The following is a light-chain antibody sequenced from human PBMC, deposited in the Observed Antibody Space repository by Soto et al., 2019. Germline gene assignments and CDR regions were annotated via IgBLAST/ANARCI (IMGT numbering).Light chain of an antibody. J-gene: IGLJ2*01. CDR2: EVT. CDR1: SSNIGAGYD. CDR3: SSYSTTSSPHVL. Sequence: QSVLTQPPSVSGAPGQRVTISCTGSSSNIGAGYDVHWYQQHPGKAPKLMIYEVTYRPSGVSARFSGSKSGNTASLTISGLQAEDEADYYCSSYSTTSSPHVLFGGGTKVTVL. V-gene: IGLV1-40*01.